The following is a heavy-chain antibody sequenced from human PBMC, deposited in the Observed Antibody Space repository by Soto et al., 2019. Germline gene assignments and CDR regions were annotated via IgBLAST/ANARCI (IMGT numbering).Heavy chain of an antibody. Sequence: QVQPQESGPGLVKPSQTLSLTCSVTGVSISTGQYYWIWIRQSPGGGLQWIGYVSYTGSTYYNPALTSRVSTSADTTKIRFSLTLVNVTVADTSVYVCARENGDSYNEGAFAIWGQGPMVPVSS. CDR3: ARENGDSYNEGAFAI. CDR2: VSYTGST. J-gene: IGHJ3*02. D-gene: IGHD2-21*01. V-gene: IGHV4-30-4*01. CDR1: GVSISTGQYY.